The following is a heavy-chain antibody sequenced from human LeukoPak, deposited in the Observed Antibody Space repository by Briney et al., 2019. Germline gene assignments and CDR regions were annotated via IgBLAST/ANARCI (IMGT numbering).Heavy chain of an antibody. Sequence: QPGGSLRLSCAASGFTFSSYWMHWVRQAPGKGLVWVSRINSDGSSTSYADSVKGRFTISRHNAKTTLYLQMNSLRADDTAVYYCARALAVAGTGGFDPWGQGTLVTVSS. CDR1: GFTFSSYW. V-gene: IGHV3-74*01. D-gene: IGHD6-19*01. CDR2: INSDGSST. J-gene: IGHJ5*02. CDR3: ARALAVAGTGGFDP.